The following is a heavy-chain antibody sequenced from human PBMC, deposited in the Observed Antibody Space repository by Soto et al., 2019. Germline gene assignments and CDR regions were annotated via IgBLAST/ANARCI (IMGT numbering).Heavy chain of an antibody. J-gene: IGHJ4*02. D-gene: IGHD2-15*01. CDR3: ARPVADGYIPFDY. CDR1: GFSFSSYG. Sequence: GGSLRLSCAASGFSFSSYGMHWVRQAPGKGLEWVAMISYDGTDEYYADSVKGRFTISRDNSKNAVYLQMNSLRAEDTAVYYCARPVADGYIPFDYWGQGTLVTVSS. CDR2: ISYDGTDE. V-gene: IGHV3-30*03.